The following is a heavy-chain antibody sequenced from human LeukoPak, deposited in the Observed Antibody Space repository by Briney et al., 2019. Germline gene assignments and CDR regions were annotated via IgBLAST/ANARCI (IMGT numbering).Heavy chain of an antibody. CDR3: AREGPIVGATHLVDY. CDR1: GYTFTDYY. CDR2: INPNSGGT. Sequence: ASVKVSCKASGYTFTDYYVHWVRQATGQGLEGMGLINPNSGGTNYAQKFQGRVTMTRDTSISTAYMELIRLRSDDTAVYYCAREGPIVGATHLVDYWGQRTLVTVSS. J-gene: IGHJ4*02. V-gene: IGHV1-2*02. D-gene: IGHD1-26*01.